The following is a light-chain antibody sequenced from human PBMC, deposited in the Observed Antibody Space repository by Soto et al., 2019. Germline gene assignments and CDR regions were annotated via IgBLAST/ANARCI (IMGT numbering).Light chain of an antibody. CDR3: QEYVDAPKT. Sequence: DIQMTQSPSSLSASVGDRVTITCRASQGISNYLAWYQQKPGKVPKLLIYAASTLQSGVPSRFIGGGSGTEFTLTIRSLQPEDAATDYCQEYVDAPKTFGQGTKVEIK. J-gene: IGKJ2*01. V-gene: IGKV1-27*01. CDR1: QGISNY. CDR2: AAS.